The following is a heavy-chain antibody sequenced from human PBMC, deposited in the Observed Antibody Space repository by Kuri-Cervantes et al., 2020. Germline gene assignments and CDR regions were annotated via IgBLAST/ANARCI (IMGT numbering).Heavy chain of an antibody. J-gene: IGHJ6*02. CDR2: ISAYNGNT. CDR3: ARGTVVVAATPVYYYYYGMDV. V-gene: IGHV1-8*02. D-gene: IGHD2-15*01. Sequence: ASLKVSYKASGYTFTGYYMHWVRQAPGQGLEWSGWISAYNGNTKYVQKFQGRVTMNRNTSISTSYMELRSLRSEDTAVYYCARGTVVVAATPVYYYYYGMDVWGQGTTVTVSS. CDR1: GYTFTGYY.